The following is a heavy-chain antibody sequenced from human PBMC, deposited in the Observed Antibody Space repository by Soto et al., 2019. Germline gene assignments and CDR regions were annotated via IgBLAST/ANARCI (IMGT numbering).Heavy chain of an antibody. CDR2: ITPYNGHT. V-gene: IGHV1-18*01. J-gene: IGHJ6*03. D-gene: IGHD3-22*01. Sequence: ASVKVSCKASGYTFTSYGISWVRQAPGQGLEWMGWITPYNGHTKYADNVQGRVTLTADKSTSTAYMELRSLRSDDTAVFYCARDRDSSGFYYYYMDVWGKGTTVTVSS. CDR1: GYTFTSYG. CDR3: ARDRDSSGFYYYYMDV.